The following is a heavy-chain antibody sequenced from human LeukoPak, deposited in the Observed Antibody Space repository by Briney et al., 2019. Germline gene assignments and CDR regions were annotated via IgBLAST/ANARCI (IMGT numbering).Heavy chain of an antibody. V-gene: IGHV1-18*01. D-gene: IGHD3-9*01. CDR2: ISAYNGNT. CDR3: ARDGGVLRYFDWLSQGMYY. Sequence: GASVKVSFKASGYTFTSYGISWVRQAPGQGLEWMGWISAYNGNTNYAQKLQGRVTMTTDTSTSTAYMELRSLRPDDTAVYYCARDGGVLRYFDWLSQGMYYWGQETLVTVSS. CDR1: GYTFTSYG. J-gene: IGHJ4*02.